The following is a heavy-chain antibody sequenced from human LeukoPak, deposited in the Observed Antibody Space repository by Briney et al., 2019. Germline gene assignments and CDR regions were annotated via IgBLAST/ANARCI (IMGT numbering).Heavy chain of an antibody. D-gene: IGHD3-22*01. CDR3: ATYYYDSSGYFDY. CDR2: IDWDDDK. CDR1: GFSLSTSGMR. J-gene: IGHJ4*02. Sequence: SGPALVKPTQTLTLTCTFSGFSLSTSGMRVSWIRQPPGKALEWLARIDWDDDKFYSTSLKTRLTISKDTSKNQVVLTMTNTDPVDTATYYCATYYYDSSGYFDYWGQGTLVTVSS. V-gene: IGHV2-70*04.